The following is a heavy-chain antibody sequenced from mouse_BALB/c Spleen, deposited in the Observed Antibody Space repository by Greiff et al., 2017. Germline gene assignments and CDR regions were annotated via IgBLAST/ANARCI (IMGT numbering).Heavy chain of an antibody. CDR2: ISSGGST. Sequence: VQLKESGGGLVKPGGSLKLSCAASGFTFSSYAMSWVRQTPEKRLEWVASISSGGSTYYPDSVKGRFTISRDNARNILYLQMSSLRSEDTAMYYCARRLTTVVEGYAMDYWGQGTSVTVSS. V-gene: IGHV5-6-5*01. D-gene: IGHD1-1*01. CDR3: ARRLTTVVEGYAMDY. CDR1: GFTFSSYA. J-gene: IGHJ4*01.